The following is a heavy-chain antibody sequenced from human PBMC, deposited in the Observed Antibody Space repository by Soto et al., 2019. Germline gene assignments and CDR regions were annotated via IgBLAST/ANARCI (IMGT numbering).Heavy chain of an antibody. V-gene: IGHV3-11*01. CDR1: GFTFSDYY. CDR2: ISSSGNTI. CDR3: AKMSSENYYDPVFS. D-gene: IGHD3-22*01. J-gene: IGHJ4*02. Sequence: QVQLVESGVGFVKTSGSLTLACGGSGFTFSDYYMSWVRQAPGKGLEWVAYISSSGNTIYYADSVKGRFTISRDNAKNSVFLQMSNLRAEDTALYFCAKMSSENYYDPVFSWGQGTLVTVSS.